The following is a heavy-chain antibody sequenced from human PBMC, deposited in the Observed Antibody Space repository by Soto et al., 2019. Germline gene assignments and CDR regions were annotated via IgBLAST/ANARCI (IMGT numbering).Heavy chain of an antibody. D-gene: IGHD5-12*01. CDR3: ASGACSGYDCYYDY. J-gene: IGHJ4*02. Sequence: QVRLVESGGGLVKPGGSLSLSCAASGFTFRDDFMTWIRQAPGRGLEWVSYISGSGTSIHYADSVKGRFTISRDNAKKSVYLQMNSLTVEDTAMYYCASGACSGYDCYYDYWGQGTLVTVSS. CDR2: ISGSGTSI. V-gene: IGHV3-11*01. CDR1: GFTFRDDF.